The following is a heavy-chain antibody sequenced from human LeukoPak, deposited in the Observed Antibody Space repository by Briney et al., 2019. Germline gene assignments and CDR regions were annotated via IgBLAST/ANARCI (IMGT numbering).Heavy chain of an antibody. CDR3: AKDRYSSSSGSDY. Sequence: GGSLRLSCAASGFTFSSYAMHWVRHAPGKGLECVALIWYDGSNKYYADSVKGRFTISRDNSKNTLFLQMNSLRAEDTAVYYCAKDRYSSSSGSDYWGQGTMVTVSS. CDR2: IWYDGSNK. CDR1: GFTFSSYA. V-gene: IGHV3-33*06. J-gene: IGHJ4*02. D-gene: IGHD6-6*01.